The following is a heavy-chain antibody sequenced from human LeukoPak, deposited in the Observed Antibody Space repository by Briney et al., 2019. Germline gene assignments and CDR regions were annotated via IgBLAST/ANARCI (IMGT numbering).Heavy chain of an antibody. CDR3: ARDQGIFDY. CDR2: IRSSGYPI. J-gene: IGHJ4*02. Sequence: GGSLRLSCAASGFXFSGCSMNWVRQAPGKGLKWVSYIRSSGYPIHYADSVKGRFTISRDNAKNSLYLQMNSLRDEDSAVYYCARDQGIFDYWGQGTLVTVSS. V-gene: IGHV3-48*02. CDR1: GFXFSGCS.